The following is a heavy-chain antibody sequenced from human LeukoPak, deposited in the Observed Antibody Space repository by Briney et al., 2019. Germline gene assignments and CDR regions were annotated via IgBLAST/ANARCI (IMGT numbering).Heavy chain of an antibody. V-gene: IGHV3-9*01. CDR2: ISWNSGSI. Sequence: AGGSLRLSCAASGFTFDDYAMHWVRRAPGKGLEWVSGISWNSGSIGYADSVKGRFTISRDNAKNSLYLQMNSLRAEDTALYYCAKDIGGARYSGSYPDYWGQGTLVTVSS. J-gene: IGHJ4*02. CDR1: GFTFDDYA. D-gene: IGHD1-26*01. CDR3: AKDIGGARYSGSYPDY.